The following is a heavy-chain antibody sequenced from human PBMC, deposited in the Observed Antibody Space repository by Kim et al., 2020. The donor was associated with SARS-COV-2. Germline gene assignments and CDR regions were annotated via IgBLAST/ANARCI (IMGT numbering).Heavy chain of an antibody. J-gene: IGHJ4*02. CDR2: ISSSSSSI. V-gene: IGHV3-48*02. CDR3: ARDDPDYYYGSGSYPPSDF. Sequence: GGSRRLSCAASGFRFSSYSMNWVRQAPGKGLEWVAYISSSSSSIFDADSVKGRFTISRDNAKKSLFLQMSGLRDEDTAVYYCARDDPDYYYGSGSYPPSDFWGEGTLDTVS. D-gene: IGHD3-10*01. CDR1: GFRFSSYS.